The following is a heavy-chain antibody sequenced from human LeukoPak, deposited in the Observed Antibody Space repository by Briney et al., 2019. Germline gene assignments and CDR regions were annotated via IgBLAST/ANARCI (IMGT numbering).Heavy chain of an antibody. Sequence: KPGGSLRLSCAASGFTFSSYSMNWVRQAPGKGLEWVSYISSSSSYTNYADSVKGRFTISRDNAKNSLYLQMNSLRAEDTAVYYCARCEVSGEDYGDYVYYYYGMDVWGQGTTVTVSS. J-gene: IGHJ6*02. CDR3: ARCEVSGEDYGDYVYYYYGMDV. V-gene: IGHV3-21*05. D-gene: IGHD4-17*01. CDR2: ISSSSSYT. CDR1: GFTFSSYS.